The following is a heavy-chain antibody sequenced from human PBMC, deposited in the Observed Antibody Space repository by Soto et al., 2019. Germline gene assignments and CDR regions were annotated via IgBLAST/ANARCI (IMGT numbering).Heavy chain of an antibody. Sequence: EVQLVESRGGLIQPGGSLRLSCAASGFTVSSNYMSWVRQAPGKGLEWVSVIYSGGSTYYADSVKGRFTISRDNSKNTLYLQMNSLRAEDTAVYYCARDPPYYYDSSGYYSDYWGQGTLVTVSS. D-gene: IGHD3-22*01. V-gene: IGHV3-53*01. CDR3: ARDPPYYYDSSGYYSDY. CDR1: GFTVSSNY. CDR2: IYSGGST. J-gene: IGHJ4*02.